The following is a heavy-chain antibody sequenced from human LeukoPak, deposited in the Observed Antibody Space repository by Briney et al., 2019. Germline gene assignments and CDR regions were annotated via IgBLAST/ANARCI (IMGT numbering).Heavy chain of an antibody. V-gene: IGHV1-2*02. D-gene: IGHD3-3*01. CDR1: GYIFTGYY. J-gene: IGHJ3*02. CDR2: INPNSGGT. CDR3: ARGAPNDYDFWSGYSPPEYAFDI. Sequence: ASVKVSCKASGYIFTGYYMHWVRQAPGQGLEWMGWINPNSGGTNYAQKFQGRVTMTRDTSISTAYMELSRLRSDDTAVYYCARGAPNDYDFWSGYSPPEYAFDIWGQGTMVTVSS.